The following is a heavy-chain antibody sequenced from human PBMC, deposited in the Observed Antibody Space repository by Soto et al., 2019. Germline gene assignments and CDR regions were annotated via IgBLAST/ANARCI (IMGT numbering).Heavy chain of an antibody. CDR3: ARDGSENYGAFDI. CDR1: GFTFSSYG. V-gene: IGHV3-33*01. J-gene: IGHJ3*02. Sequence: AGGSLRLSCAASGFTFSSYGMHWVRQAPGKGPEWVAVIWYDGSNKYYADSVKGRFTISRDNSKNTLYLQMNSLRAEDTAVYYCARDGSENYGAFDIWGQGTMVTVSS. D-gene: IGHD1-26*01. CDR2: IWYDGSNK.